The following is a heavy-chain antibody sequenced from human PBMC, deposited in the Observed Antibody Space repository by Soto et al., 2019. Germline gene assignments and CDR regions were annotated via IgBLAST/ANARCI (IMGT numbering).Heavy chain of an antibody. V-gene: IGHV3-30-3*01. Sequence: GGSLRLSCAASGFTFSSYAMHWVRQAPGKGLEWVAVISYDGSNKYYADSVKGRFTISRDNSKNTLYLQMNSLRAEDTAVYYCAREEAARPIGMDVWGQGTTVTVSS. J-gene: IGHJ6*02. CDR2: ISYDGSNK. CDR1: GFTFSSYA. D-gene: IGHD6-6*01. CDR3: AREEAARPIGMDV.